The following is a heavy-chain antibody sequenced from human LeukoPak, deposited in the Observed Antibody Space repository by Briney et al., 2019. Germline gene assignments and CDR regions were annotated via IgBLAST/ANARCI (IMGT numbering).Heavy chain of an antibody. V-gene: IGHV3-66*01. D-gene: IGHD3-3*01. Sequence: PGGSLRLSCAASGFTVSSNYMSWVRQAPGKGLEWVSVIYSGGSTYYADSVKGRFTISRDNSKNTLYLQMNSLRAEDTAVYYCARDLITIFGVVTPPDYWGQGTLVTVSS. CDR1: GFTVSSNY. CDR3: ARDLITIFGVVTPPDY. CDR2: IYSGGST. J-gene: IGHJ4*02.